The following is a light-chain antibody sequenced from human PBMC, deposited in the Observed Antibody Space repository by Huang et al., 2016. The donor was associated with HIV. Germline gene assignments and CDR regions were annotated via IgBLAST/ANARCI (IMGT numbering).Light chain of an antibody. Sequence: DIQMTQSPSSLSASVGDRVTITCRASQDISNYLNWYQKKPGKAPKLLIYDASKLETGVPSRFSGSGSGTDFTFTISSLQPEDIATYYCQQYDNLPPLTFGGGTKVEIK. J-gene: IGKJ4*01. CDR3: QQYDNLPPLT. CDR2: DAS. V-gene: IGKV1-33*01. CDR1: QDISNY.